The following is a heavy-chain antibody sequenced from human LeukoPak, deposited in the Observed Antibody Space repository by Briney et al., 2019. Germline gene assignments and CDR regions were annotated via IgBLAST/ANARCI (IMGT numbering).Heavy chain of an antibody. CDR3: ARDPYSNYFDY. V-gene: IGHV1-2*02. Sequence: ASVKVSCTSSGYTFTGYYMHWVRQAPGQGLEWMGWINPNTGGINYAQKFQGRVTMTRDTSISAAYMELSRLRSDDTAVYYCARDPYSNYFDYWGQGTLVTASS. CDR2: INPNTGGI. D-gene: IGHD5-18*01. J-gene: IGHJ4*02. CDR1: GYTFTGYY.